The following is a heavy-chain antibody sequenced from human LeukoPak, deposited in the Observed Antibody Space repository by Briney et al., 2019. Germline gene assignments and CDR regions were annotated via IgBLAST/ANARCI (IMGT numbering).Heavy chain of an antibody. Sequence: GGSLRRSCAASRFTFSSYGMQWVRQAPGKGLEWGAVISYDGSNKYYADSVKGRFTISRDNSKNTLYLQMNSLRAEDTAVYYCARGGFYYDSSGYLVYWGQGTLVTVSS. V-gene: IGHV3-30*03. CDR3: ARGGFYYDSSGYLVY. CDR1: RFTFSSYG. D-gene: IGHD3-22*01. CDR2: ISYDGSNK. J-gene: IGHJ4*02.